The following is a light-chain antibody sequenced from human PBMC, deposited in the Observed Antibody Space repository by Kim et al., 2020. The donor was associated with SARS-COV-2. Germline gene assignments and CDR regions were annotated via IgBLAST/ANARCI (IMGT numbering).Light chain of an antibody. CDR3: SSYAGTDNLL. CDR2: EVT. V-gene: IGLV2-8*01. Sequence: QSVTISCTGTSSDVGGYNYVSWYQQHPGKAPKLIIYEVTKRPSGVPDRFSGSKSGNTASLTVSGLQAEDEADYYCSSYAGTDNLLFGGGTQLTVL. J-gene: IGLJ3*02. CDR1: SSDVGGYNY.